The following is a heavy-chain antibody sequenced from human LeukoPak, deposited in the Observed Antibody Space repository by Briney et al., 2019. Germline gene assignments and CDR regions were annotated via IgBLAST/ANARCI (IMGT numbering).Heavy chain of an antibody. CDR3: AKRAALNWFDP. CDR1: GFTFSSYG. Sequence: GGSLRLSCAASGFTFSSYGMHWVHQAPGKGLEWVAFIRYDGSNKYYADSVKGRFTISRDNSKNTLYLQMNSLRAEDTAVYYCAKRAALNWFDPWGQGTLVTVSS. J-gene: IGHJ5*02. V-gene: IGHV3-30*02. CDR2: IRYDGSNK. D-gene: IGHD2-15*01.